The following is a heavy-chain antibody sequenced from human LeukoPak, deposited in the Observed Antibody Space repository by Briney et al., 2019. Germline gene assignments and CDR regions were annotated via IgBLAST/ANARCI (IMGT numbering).Heavy chain of an antibody. V-gene: IGHV3-21*04. D-gene: IGHD6-19*01. J-gene: IGHJ4*02. CDR2: ISSTTTYI. CDR1: GFTFNHYA. CDR3: ASIKVAVAGSGA. Sequence: GGSLRLSCAASGFTFNHYAMNWVRQAPGKGLEWVASISSTTTYIYYADSVKGRFTISRDNSKNTLYLQMNSLRAEDTAVYYCASIKVAVAGSGAWGQGTLVTVSS.